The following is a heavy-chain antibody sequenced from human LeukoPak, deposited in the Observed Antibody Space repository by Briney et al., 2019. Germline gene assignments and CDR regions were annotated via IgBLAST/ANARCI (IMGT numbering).Heavy chain of an antibody. CDR2: ISGSGGST. CDR3: ARFRGIAARCDY. J-gene: IGHJ4*02. CDR1: GFTFSSYA. V-gene: IGHV3-23*01. D-gene: IGHD6-6*01. Sequence: GGSLRHSCAASGFTFSSYAMSWVRQAPGKGLEWVSAISGSGGSTYYADSVKGRFTISRDNSKNTLYLQMNSLRAEDTAVYYCARFRGIAARCDYWGQGTLVTVSS.